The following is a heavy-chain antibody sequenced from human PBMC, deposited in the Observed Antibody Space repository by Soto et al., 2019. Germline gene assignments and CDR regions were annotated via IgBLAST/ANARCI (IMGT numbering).Heavy chain of an antibody. CDR1: GFTFTSSA. CDR2: IVVGSGNT. CDR3: AAADPFYDFWSGYFRDY. V-gene: IGHV1-58*01. Sequence: ASVKISCKASGFTFTSSAVQWVRQARGQRLEWIGWIVVGSGNTNYAQKFQERVTITRDMSTSTAYMELSSLRSEDTAVYYCAAADPFYDFWSGYFRDYWGQGTLVTVSS. D-gene: IGHD3-3*01. J-gene: IGHJ4*02.